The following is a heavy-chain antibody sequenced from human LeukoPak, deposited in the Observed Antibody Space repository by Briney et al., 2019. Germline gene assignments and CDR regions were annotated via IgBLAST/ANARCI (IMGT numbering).Heavy chain of an antibody. CDR3: AKGRTNDY. V-gene: IGHV3-23*01. CDR2: ISDTGGNT. CDR1: GFTFSTYA. D-gene: IGHD1/OR15-1a*01. Sequence: GGSLRLSCAASGFTFSTYAMSWVRQTPERGLEWVSAISDTGGNTFYADSVKGRFTISRDNSKNTPYLQMNSLRAEDTAIYYCAKGRTNDYWGQGTLVTVSS. J-gene: IGHJ4*02.